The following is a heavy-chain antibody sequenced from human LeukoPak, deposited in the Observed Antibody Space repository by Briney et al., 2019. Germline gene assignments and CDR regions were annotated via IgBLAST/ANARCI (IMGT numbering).Heavy chain of an antibody. CDR1: GASISSYY. CDR3: ARHTGRGYFDY. V-gene: IGHV4-59*08. J-gene: IGHJ4*02. CDR2: MHYSGGT. D-gene: IGHD1-1*01. Sequence: PSETLSLTCTVSGASISSYYWTWIRQPPGKGLEWIGYMHYSGGTNYSPSLKSRITISADTSKNEFSLKLTSVTAADTAVYYRARHTGRGYFDYWGQGTLVTVSS.